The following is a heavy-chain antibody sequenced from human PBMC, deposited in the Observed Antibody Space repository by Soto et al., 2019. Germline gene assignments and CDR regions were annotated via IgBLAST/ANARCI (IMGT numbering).Heavy chain of an antibody. J-gene: IGHJ2*01. CDR1: GFTFSNAW. Sequence: GGSLRLSCAASGFTFSNAWMSWVRQAPGKGLEWVGRIKSKTDGGTTDYAAPVKGRFTISRDDSKNTLYLQMNSLKTEDTAVYYCTTDDYYYDSSGYYDLIGYWYFDLWGRGTLVTVSS. CDR2: IKSKTDGGTT. D-gene: IGHD3-22*01. CDR3: TTDDYYYDSSGYYDLIGYWYFDL. V-gene: IGHV3-15*01.